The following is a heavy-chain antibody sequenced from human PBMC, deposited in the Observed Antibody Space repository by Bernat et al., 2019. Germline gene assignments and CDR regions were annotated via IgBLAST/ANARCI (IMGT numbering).Heavy chain of an antibody. CDR3: ARGREGSGSGSSPLDY. D-gene: IGHD3-10*01. Sequence: EVQLVESGGGLVQPGGSLRLSCAASGFTLSSNWMHWVRQAPGKGLVWVSRINSDGSSTSHADSVKGRFTISRDNAKNTLYLQMNSLRAEDTAVYYCARGREGSGSGSSPLDYGGRGTLVTVSS. J-gene: IGHJ4*02. CDR1: GFTLSSNW. V-gene: IGHV3-74*01. CDR2: INSDGSST.